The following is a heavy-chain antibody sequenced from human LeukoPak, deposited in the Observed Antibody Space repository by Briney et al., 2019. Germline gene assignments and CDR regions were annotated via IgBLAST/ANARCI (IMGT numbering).Heavy chain of an antibody. Sequence: GASVTVSCEASGYIFTNYAINWMRQAPGQGLEWMGWITTSTGNPTYAQGFTGRFVFSSDTSVSTAYLQISGPKAQDTAFYYCAREEYYDTSASTNFDYWGQGTLVTVSS. CDR1: GYIFTNYA. D-gene: IGHD3-22*01. CDR3: AREEYYDTSASTNFDY. CDR2: ITTSTGNP. J-gene: IGHJ4*02. V-gene: IGHV7-4-1*02.